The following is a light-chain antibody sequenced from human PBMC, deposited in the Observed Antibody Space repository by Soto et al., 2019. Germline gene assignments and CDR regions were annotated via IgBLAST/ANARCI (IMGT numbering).Light chain of an antibody. CDR2: GAA. V-gene: IGKV3-20*01. J-gene: IGKJ1*01. CDR3: PKYGSPPRT. Sequence: ELVLTQSPGTLSLSPGERATLSCRASETVNHNYLAWYQKKPGQAPRLLIYGAAIQATGIPDRFIGSGFGTDFTLTITRLEPEDSAVYFCPKYGSPPRTFGQGTKVEIK. CDR1: ETVNHNY.